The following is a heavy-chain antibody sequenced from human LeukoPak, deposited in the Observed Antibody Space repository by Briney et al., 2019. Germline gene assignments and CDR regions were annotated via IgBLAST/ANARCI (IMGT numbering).Heavy chain of an antibody. Sequence: GGSLRLSCGASGFTFSSPAMTWVRQAPGKGLEWVSAISISGDTTYYADAVKGRFTISRDNSKNTVYLQMNSLRAEDTAVYYCANEIRPNDYWGQGTLVTVSS. V-gene: IGHV3-23*01. D-gene: IGHD4-17*01. CDR1: GFTFSSPA. CDR3: ANEIRPNDY. J-gene: IGHJ4*02. CDR2: ISISGDTT.